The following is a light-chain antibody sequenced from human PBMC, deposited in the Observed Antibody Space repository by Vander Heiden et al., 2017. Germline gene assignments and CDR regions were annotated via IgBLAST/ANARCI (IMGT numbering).Light chain of an antibody. V-gene: IGLV1-44*01. CDR1: SSNWGINA. Sequence: QSVPTQPLSASGTPGPRVSISCSGRSSNWGINAVDWYQHVPGTAPKLLIHADDERRSGVPDRFSAAKSGTSASLAISGLQSEEEADYYCAAWDDDLDGPVFGGGTKLTVL. CDR3: AAWDDDLDGPV. CDR2: ADD. J-gene: IGLJ3*02.